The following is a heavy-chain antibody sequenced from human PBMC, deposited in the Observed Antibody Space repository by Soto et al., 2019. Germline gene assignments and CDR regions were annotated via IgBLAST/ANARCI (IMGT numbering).Heavy chain of an antibody. CDR2: IYYSRGT. Sequence: QVQLQESGPGLLKPAETLSLTCTVSGGSMSSYSWNWVRQPPGKGLEWIGFIYYSRGTNYNPSLKSRATMSLDTSKNKFSLKLRSVTAEDTAVYYCARERVGTYPYDGLEVWGEGTTVTVSS. J-gene: IGHJ6*04. CDR1: GGSMSSYS. CDR3: ARERVGTYPYDGLEV. V-gene: IGHV4-59*01. D-gene: IGHD2-21*02.